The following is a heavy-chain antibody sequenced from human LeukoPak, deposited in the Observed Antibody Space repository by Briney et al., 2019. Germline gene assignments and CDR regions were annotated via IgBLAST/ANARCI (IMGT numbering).Heavy chain of an antibody. Sequence: GESLKISCRGFGYSFTTYWIGWVRQVSGKGLEWMGIIYPGDPNTNTRYSPSFQGQVTISVDKSINTAYLQWGSLKASDTAIYYCARHLSLSDTSSCFDFWGRGTLVTVSS. CDR3: ARHLSLSDTSSCFDF. J-gene: IGHJ5*01. CDR2: IYPGDPNTNT. V-gene: IGHV5-51*01. D-gene: IGHD2-2*01. CDR1: GYSFTTYW.